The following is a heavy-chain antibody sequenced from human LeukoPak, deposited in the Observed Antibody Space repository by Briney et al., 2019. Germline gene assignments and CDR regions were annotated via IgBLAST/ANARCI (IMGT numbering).Heavy chain of an antibody. CDR3: ARDGEGGYPVDY. Sequence: PGGSLRLSCAASGFTFSRCWMHWVRQAPGKGLVWVSRIDSDGSSTTYADSVKGRFTISRDNAKNTLYLQMNSLRVEDTAVYYCARDGEGGYPVDYWGQGTLVTVSS. J-gene: IGHJ4*02. V-gene: IGHV3-74*01. CDR2: IDSDGSST. D-gene: IGHD3-10*01. CDR1: GFTFSRCW.